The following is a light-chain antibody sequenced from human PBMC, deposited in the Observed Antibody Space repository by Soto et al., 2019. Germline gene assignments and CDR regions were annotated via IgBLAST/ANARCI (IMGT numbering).Light chain of an antibody. V-gene: IGKV3-15*01. J-gene: IGKJ2*01. CDR1: QSVSSN. CDR2: GAS. CDR3: QQYNKWPPYT. Sequence: EIVMTQSPGTLSVSPGERVTLSCRASQSVSSNLAWYQQKRGQGPRLLIYGASTRAADIPARFSGSGSGTEFTLTFSSLQSEDFAVYYCQQYNKWPPYTFGQGTKLEI.